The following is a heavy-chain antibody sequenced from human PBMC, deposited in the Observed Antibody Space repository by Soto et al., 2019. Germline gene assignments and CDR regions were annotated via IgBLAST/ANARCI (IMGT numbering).Heavy chain of an antibody. CDR3: ASIKGFAGTNPSDY. J-gene: IGHJ4*02. D-gene: IGHD1-7*01. Sequence: KASETLSLTCAVYGGSFSGYYWSWIRQPPGKGLEWIGEINHSGSTNYNPSLKSRVTISVDTSKNQFSLKLSSVTAADTAVYYCASIKGFAGTNPSDYWGQGTLVTVSS. CDR2: INHSGST. V-gene: IGHV4-34*01. CDR1: GGSFSGYY.